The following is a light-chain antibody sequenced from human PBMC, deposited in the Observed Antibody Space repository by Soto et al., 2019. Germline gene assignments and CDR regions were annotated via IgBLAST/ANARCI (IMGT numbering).Light chain of an antibody. CDR2: ASS. V-gene: IGKV3-20*01. J-gene: IGKJ4*01. CDR3: PQYYSSIT. Sequence: EIVLTQSPGTLSLSPGEGATLSCRASQDVDNNFLAWYQQRPGQAPRLLIYASSRSATGIPDRFSGSGSGTDFTLTISRVGPEDIAVYFCPQYYSSITFGGGTKVEVK. CDR1: QDVDNNF.